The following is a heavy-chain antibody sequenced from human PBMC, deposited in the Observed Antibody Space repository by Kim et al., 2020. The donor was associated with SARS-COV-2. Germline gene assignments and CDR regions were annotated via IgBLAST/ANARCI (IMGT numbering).Heavy chain of an antibody. D-gene: IGHD5-18*01. V-gene: IGHV4-34*01. Sequence: YNPSLKSRVTISVDTSKNQFSLKLSSVTAADTAVYYCARAIDTAMFNFDYWGQGTLVTVSS. CDR3: ARAIDTAMFNFDY. J-gene: IGHJ4*02.